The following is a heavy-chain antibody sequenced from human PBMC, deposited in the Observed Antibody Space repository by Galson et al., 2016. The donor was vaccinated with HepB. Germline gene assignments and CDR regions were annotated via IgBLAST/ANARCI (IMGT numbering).Heavy chain of an antibody. J-gene: IGHJ4*02. Sequence: SLRLSCAASGINFNIYGIHWVRQAPGKGLEWVAVISYDGSKTYYADSVKGRFTISRDNSKNTLYLDMHGLRPEDTAVYYCATSMLYFYGSGTLSEYWGQGTLVAVSS. D-gene: IGHD3-10*01. CDR3: ATSMLYFYGSGTLSEY. V-gene: IGHV3-30*03. CDR1: GINFNIYG. CDR2: ISYDGSKT.